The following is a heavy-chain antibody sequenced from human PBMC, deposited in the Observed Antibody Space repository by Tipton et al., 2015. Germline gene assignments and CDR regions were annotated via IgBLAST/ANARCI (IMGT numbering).Heavy chain of an antibody. CDR2: ISSDGSST. Sequence: LSCAASGFTFSSYAMSWVRQAPGKGLVWVSHISSDGSSTSYADSVKGRFTISRDNAKNTLYLQMNSLRAEDTAVYYCARETMIVDGFDIWGQGTMVTVSS. CDR1: GFTFSSYA. D-gene: IGHD3-22*01. CDR3: ARETMIVDGFDI. J-gene: IGHJ3*02. V-gene: IGHV3-74*01.